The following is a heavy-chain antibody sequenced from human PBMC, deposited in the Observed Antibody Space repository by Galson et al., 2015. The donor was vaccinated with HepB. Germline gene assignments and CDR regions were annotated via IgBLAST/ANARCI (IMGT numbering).Heavy chain of an antibody. CDR1: GFSLSTSGVG. V-gene: IGHV2-5*02. CDR3: AHADFRVGSYDSGGYYYGGVFDY. Sequence: PALVKPTQTLTLTCTFSGFSLSTSGVGVGWIRQPPGKALEWLALIYWDDDKRYSPSLKSRLTITKDTSKNQVVLTMTNMDPVDTATYYCAHADFRVGSYDSGGYYYGGVFDYWGQGTLVTVSS. CDR2: IYWDDDK. J-gene: IGHJ4*02. D-gene: IGHD3-22*01.